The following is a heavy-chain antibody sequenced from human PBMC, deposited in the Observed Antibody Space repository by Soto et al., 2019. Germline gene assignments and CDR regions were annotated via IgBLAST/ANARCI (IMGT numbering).Heavy chain of an antibody. V-gene: IGHV4-38-2*01. CDR3: ARFFGGDCSGSVCHEIAYFRMDV. D-gene: IGHD2-21*02. Sequence: PSETLSLTCAVSGDSIIGIYHWAWIRQSPGRGLEWIASIYHTGSTYYNPSLKSRITISVDTSKNQFSLIVTSVTAADTAVYYCARFFGGDCSGSVCHEIAYFRMDVWGQGTTVTVSS. CDR1: GDSIIGIYH. J-gene: IGHJ6*02. CDR2: IYHTGST.